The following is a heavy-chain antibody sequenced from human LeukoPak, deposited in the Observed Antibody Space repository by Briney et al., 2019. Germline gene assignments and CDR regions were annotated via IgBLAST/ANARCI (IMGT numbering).Heavy chain of an antibody. V-gene: IGHV3-21*06. Sequence: GGSLRLSCAASGLTFSSFSFNGVRQGPGKGLEWVSSINTVASYIYYADSVKGRFTISRDNAKNSLYLQMNSLRAEDTGVYYCARLRRNSDKSGFYYYYDYWGQGTLVTVSS. J-gene: IGHJ4*02. CDR3: ARLRRNSDKSGFYYYYDY. D-gene: IGHD3-22*01. CDR2: INTVASYI. CDR1: GLTFSSFS.